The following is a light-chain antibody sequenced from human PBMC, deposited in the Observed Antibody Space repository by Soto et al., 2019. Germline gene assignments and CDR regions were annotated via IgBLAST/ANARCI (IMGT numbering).Light chain of an antibody. CDR3: QQYSSYTWT. V-gene: IGKV3-20*01. Sequence: RAPLSCTASQSVSSSYLAWYQQKPGQAPRLLIYGASSRASGIPGRFSGSGSGTDFTLTISRLQPDDFAIYYCQQYSSYTWTFGQGTKVDIK. J-gene: IGKJ1*01. CDR2: GAS. CDR1: QSVSSSY.